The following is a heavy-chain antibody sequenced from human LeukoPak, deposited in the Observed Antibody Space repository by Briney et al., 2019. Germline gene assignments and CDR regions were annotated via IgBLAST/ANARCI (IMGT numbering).Heavy chain of an antibody. D-gene: IGHD1-26*01. J-gene: IGHJ6*03. Sequence: SETLSLTCTVSGGSISSYYWSWIRQPAGKGLEWIGRIYTSGSTNYNPSLKSRVTISVDTSKNQFSLKLSSVTAADTAVYYCASGGIPNYYYYYMDVWGKGTTVTVSS. CDR2: IYTSGST. CDR3: ASGGIPNYYYYYMDV. V-gene: IGHV4-4*07. CDR1: GGSISSYY.